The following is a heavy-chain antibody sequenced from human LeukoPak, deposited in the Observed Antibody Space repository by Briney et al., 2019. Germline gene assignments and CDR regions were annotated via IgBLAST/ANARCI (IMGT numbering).Heavy chain of an antibody. V-gene: IGHV1-18*01. Sequence: GASVKVSCKASGYTVTSYGISWVRQAPGQGLEWMGWISAYNGNTNYAQKLQGRVTMTTDTSTSTAYMELRSLRSDDTAVYYCARGRITIFGVVITDVYYFDYWGQGTLVTVSS. CDR2: ISAYNGNT. J-gene: IGHJ4*02. CDR1: GYTVTSYG. D-gene: IGHD3-3*01. CDR3: ARGRITIFGVVITDVYYFDY.